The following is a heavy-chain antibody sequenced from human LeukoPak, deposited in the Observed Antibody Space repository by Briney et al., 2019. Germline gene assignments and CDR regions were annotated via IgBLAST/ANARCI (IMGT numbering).Heavy chain of an antibody. J-gene: IGHJ4*02. D-gene: IGHD1-26*01. CDR1: GYTFTSCC. V-gene: IGHV1-18*01. CDR3: ARDGVGANYY. Sequence: ASVKISCKASGYTFTSCCFSCVRQAPGQGLEWMGWISAYNGNTNYAQKLQGRVTMTTDTSTSTAYMELRSLRSDDTAVYYCARDGVGANYYWGQGTLVTVSS. CDR2: ISAYNGNT.